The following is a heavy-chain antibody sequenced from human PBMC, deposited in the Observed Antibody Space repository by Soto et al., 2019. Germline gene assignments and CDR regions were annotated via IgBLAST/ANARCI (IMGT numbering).Heavy chain of an antibody. CDR1: GFTFSNSG. J-gene: IGHJ4*02. CDR3: AKGSTLYDFLTGTIAF. D-gene: IGHD3-9*01. CDR2: LSGSGGNT. V-gene: IGHV3-23*01. Sequence: EVQLLESGGDLVQPGGSLRLSCATSGFTFSNSGLSWVRQAPGKGLEWVSSLSGSGGNTYYADSVKGRFTISRDNSRNTLYLQLENLRVEDTAVYFCAKGSTLYDFLTGTIAFWGLGTLVTVSS.